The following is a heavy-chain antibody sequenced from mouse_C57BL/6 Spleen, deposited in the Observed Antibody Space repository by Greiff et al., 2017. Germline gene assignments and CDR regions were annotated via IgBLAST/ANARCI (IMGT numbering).Heavy chain of an antibody. J-gene: IGHJ3*01. CDR1: GYTFTSYW. CDR2: IHPNSGST. D-gene: IGHD2-4*01. CDR3: APYDYDEGFGFAY. V-gene: IGHV1-64*01. Sequence: VQLQQPGAELVKPGASVKLSCKASGYTFTSYWMHWVKQRPGQGLEWIGMIHPNSGSTNYNEKFKSKATLTVDKSSSTAYMQLSSLTSEDSAVYYCAPYDYDEGFGFAYWGQGTLVTVSA.